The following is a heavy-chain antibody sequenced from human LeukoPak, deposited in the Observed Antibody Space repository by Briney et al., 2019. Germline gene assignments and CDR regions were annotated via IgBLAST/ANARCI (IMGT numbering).Heavy chain of an antibody. CDR2: VYYTGST. CDR1: GGSISSYY. D-gene: IGHD5-24*01. CDR3: ARAVGTDGYNLWVY. V-gene: IGHV4-59*12. Sequence: PSETLSLTCTVSGGSISSYYWSWVRQPPGKGLEWIGFVYYTGSTNYSPSLKSRVTISVDTSKNQFSLKLRSVTAADTAVYYCARAVGTDGYNLWVYWGQGTLVTVSS. J-gene: IGHJ4*02.